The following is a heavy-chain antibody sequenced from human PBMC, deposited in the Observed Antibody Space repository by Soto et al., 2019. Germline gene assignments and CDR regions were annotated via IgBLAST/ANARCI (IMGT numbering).Heavy chain of an antibody. Sequence: QVQLQESGPGLVKPSETLSLTCTVSGGTISRYYWSWIRQPPGKGLEWIGYMYNTGSTVYNPSFKRRVTISADTSKNQFSLKLNSVTAADTAVYYCARDLWGYCGTDCYPLDVWGQGTTVTVSS. J-gene: IGHJ6*02. CDR3: ARDLWGYCGTDCYPLDV. CDR1: GGTISRYY. D-gene: IGHD2-21*02. V-gene: IGHV4-59*01. CDR2: MYNTGST.